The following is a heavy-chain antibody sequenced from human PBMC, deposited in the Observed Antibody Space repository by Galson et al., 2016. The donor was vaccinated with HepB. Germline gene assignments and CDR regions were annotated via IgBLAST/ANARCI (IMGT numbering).Heavy chain of an antibody. CDR3: ARDELGFGGLDI. D-gene: IGHD7-27*01. CDR1: GFTFSGYY. J-gene: IGHJ3*02. V-gene: IGHV3-11*01. Sequence: SLRLSCAASGFTFSGYYMFWVRQAPGKGLEWISFISSSGSGRYYADSVKGRFTISRDNAENSLYLQLSSLRPEDTAVYYCARDELGFGGLDIWGQGTVVAVSS. CDR2: ISSSGSGR.